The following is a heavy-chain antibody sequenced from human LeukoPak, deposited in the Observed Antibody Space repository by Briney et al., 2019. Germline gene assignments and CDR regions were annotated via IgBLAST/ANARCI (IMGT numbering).Heavy chain of an antibody. CDR1: GGSFSGYY. Sequence: PSETLSLTCAVYGGSFSGYYWSWIRQPPGKGLEWIGEINHSGSTNYNPSLKSRVTISVDTSKNQFSLRLSSVTAADTAVYYCARAGEWLADFDYWGQGTLVTVSS. D-gene: IGHD6-19*01. CDR3: ARAGEWLADFDY. V-gene: IGHV4-34*01. CDR2: INHSGST. J-gene: IGHJ4*02.